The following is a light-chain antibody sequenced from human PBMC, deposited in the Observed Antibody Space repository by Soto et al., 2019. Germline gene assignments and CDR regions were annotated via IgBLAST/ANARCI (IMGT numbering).Light chain of an antibody. V-gene: IGKV2-24*01. Sequence: DIVMTQTPLSSPVTLGQPASISCRSSQSLVHSDGHTYLNWLRQRPGQPPTLLIYKISNRFSGDPHRFSHGQSGTDFALKISRVEGEDVGIDYCMQSTDFPYTVGQGTKLEIK. CDR1: QSLVHSDGHTY. CDR3: MQSTDFPYT. J-gene: IGKJ2*01. CDR2: KIS.